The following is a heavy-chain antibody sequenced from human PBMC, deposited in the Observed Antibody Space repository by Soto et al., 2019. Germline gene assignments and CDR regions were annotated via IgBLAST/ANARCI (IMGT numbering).Heavy chain of an antibody. V-gene: IGHV3-33*01. CDR1: GFTFTTYG. Sequence: PGGSLRLSCAASGFTFTTYGMHWVRQVPGKGLEWVATMWPAGTFQSYADSVKGRFIISGDSSESTLYLHMNSLRAEDTAVYYCVRDPVGGYTGSQSSDYWGQGTLVTVSS. J-gene: IGHJ4*02. D-gene: IGHD1-26*01. CDR3: VRDPVGGYTGSQSSDY. CDR2: MWPAGTFQ.